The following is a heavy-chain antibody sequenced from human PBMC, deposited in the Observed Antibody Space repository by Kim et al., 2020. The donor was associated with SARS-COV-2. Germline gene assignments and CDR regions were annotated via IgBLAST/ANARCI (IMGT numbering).Heavy chain of an antibody. Sequence: SVKVSCKASGGTFSSYAISWVRQAPRQGLEWMGRIIPILGIANYAQKFQGRVTITADKSTSTAYMELSSLRSEDTAVYYCEWLQSSKSGAGRGFTPRWGQGTLVTVSS. J-gene: IGHJ4*02. V-gene: IGHV1-69*04. CDR1: GGTFSSYA. CDR3: EWLQSSKSGAGRGFTPR. D-gene: IGHD2-8*01. CDR2: IIPILGIA.